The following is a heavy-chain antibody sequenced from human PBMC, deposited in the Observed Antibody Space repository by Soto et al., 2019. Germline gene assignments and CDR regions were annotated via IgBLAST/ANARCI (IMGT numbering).Heavy chain of an antibody. CDR3: ARGVDTAMVLYYYYYYYMDV. J-gene: IGHJ6*03. V-gene: IGHV1-8*01. CDR1: GYTFTSYD. Sequence: VAPVKVSCKASGYTFTSYDINWVRQATGQGLEWMGWMNPNSGNTGYAQKFQGRVTMTRNTSISTAYMELSSLRSEDTAVYYCARGVDTAMVLYYYYYYYMDVCGKGTTVTVSS. D-gene: IGHD5-18*01. CDR2: MNPNSGNT.